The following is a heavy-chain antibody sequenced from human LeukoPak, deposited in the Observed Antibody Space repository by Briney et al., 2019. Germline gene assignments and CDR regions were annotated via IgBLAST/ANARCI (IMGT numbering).Heavy chain of an antibody. CDR1: GFTFSSYS. J-gene: IGHJ4*02. CDR3: ARRYCSSTSRYVNDY. V-gene: IGHV3-21*01. D-gene: IGHD2-2*01. Sequence: GGSLRLSCAASGFTFSSYSMNWVRQAPGKGLEWVSSISSSSSYIYYADSVKGRFTISRDNAKNSLYLQMNSLRAEDTAVYYCARRYCSSTSRYVNDYWGQGTLVTVSS. CDR2: ISSSSSYI.